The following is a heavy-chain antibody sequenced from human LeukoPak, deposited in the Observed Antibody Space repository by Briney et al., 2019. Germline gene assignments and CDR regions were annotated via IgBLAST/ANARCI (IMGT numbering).Heavy chain of an antibody. D-gene: IGHD2-2*01. J-gene: IGHJ6*03. V-gene: IGHV1-2*02. Sequence: ASVKLSCKASGYTFTGYYMHWVRQAPGQGLEWMGWINPNSGGTNYAQKFQRRVTMTRGTTSSTAYMELSRLRSDDTAVYYCARGGSYPDATDIVVVPAARWRYYYYYMDVWGKGTTVTVSS. CDR2: INPNSGGT. CDR3: ARGGSYPDATDIVVVPAARWRYYYYYMDV. CDR1: GYTFTGYY.